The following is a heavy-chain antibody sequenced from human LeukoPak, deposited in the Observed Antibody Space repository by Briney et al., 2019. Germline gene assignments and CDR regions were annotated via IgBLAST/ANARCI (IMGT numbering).Heavy chain of an antibody. V-gene: IGHV4-59*01. CDR1: GGSISSYY. Sequence: KPSETLSLTCTVSGGSISSYYWSWIRQPPGKGLEWIGYIYYSGSTNYNPSPKSRVTISVDTSKNQFSLKLSSVTAADTAVYYCARGWFGELPYGMDVWGQGTTVTVSS. J-gene: IGHJ6*02. CDR2: IYYSGST. CDR3: ARGWFGELPYGMDV. D-gene: IGHD3-10*01.